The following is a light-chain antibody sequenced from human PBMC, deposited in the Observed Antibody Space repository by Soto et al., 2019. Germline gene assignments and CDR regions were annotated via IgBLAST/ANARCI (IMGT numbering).Light chain of an antibody. CDR3: SSCTGSDTLV. CDR2: EVN. Sequence: QSVLTQPASVSGSPGHSITISCTGTSSDVGGCKYVSWYQQHPGKAPKLMIYEVNNRPSGVSNRFSGSKSGNTASLTISGLQAEDEAYYYCSSCTGSDTLVFGGGTKLTVL. J-gene: IGLJ3*02. CDR1: SSDVGGCKY. V-gene: IGLV2-14*01.